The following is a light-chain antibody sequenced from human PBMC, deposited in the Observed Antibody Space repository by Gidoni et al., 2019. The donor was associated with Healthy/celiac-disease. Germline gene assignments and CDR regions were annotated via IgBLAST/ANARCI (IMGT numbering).Light chain of an antibody. J-gene: IGKJ2*01. Sequence: DIVMTQSPDSLAVSMGERATINCKSSQSVLYSSNNKNYLAWYQQKPGQPPKLLIYWASTRESGVPVRFSGSGSGTDFTLPISSLQAEDVAVYYCQQYYSTPFMYTFGQGTKLEIK. V-gene: IGKV4-1*01. CDR2: WAS. CDR1: QSVLYSSNNKNY. CDR3: QQYYSTPFMYT.